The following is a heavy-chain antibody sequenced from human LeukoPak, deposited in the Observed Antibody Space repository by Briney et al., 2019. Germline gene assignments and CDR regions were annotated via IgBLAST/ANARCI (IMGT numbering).Heavy chain of an antibody. Sequence: ASVKVSCKASGYTFTSYYMHWVRQAPGQGLEWMEVINPSGGSTSYAQKFQGRVTMTRDMSTSTVYMELSSLRSEDTAVYYCARELDTLMVRGVTTPFDPWGQGTLVTVSS. CDR1: GYTFTSYY. CDR3: ARELDTLMVRGVTTPFDP. CDR2: INPSGGST. D-gene: IGHD3-10*01. V-gene: IGHV1-46*01. J-gene: IGHJ5*02.